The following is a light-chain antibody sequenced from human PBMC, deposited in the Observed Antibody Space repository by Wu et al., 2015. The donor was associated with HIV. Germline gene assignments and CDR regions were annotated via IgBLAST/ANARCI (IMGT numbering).Light chain of an antibody. V-gene: IGKV3-15*01. J-gene: IGKJ5*01. CDR1: QSISNN. CDR2: GTS. CDR3: QQRYKWPIT. Sequence: EIVMTQSPATLSVSPGERATLSCRASQSISNNLAWYQQKPGQAPRLLFYGTSTRATGILARFSGSGSGTDFTLTISRLEPEDFAVYYCQQRYKWPITFGQGTRLEIK.